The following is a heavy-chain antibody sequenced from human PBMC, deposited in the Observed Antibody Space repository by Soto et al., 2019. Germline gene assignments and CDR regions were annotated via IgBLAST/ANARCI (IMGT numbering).Heavy chain of an antibody. CDR3: ARVSGSYYYGMDV. Sequence: SGTPSLTCAVSGGSISSGGYSWTWIRQPPGKGLEWIGYIYHSGSTNYNPSLKSRVTISVDKSKNQFSLKLSSVAAADTAVYYCARVSGSYYYGMDVWGQGTTVTVSS. CDR1: GGSISSGGYS. J-gene: IGHJ6*02. V-gene: IGHV4-30-2*01. D-gene: IGHD1-26*01. CDR2: IYHSGST.